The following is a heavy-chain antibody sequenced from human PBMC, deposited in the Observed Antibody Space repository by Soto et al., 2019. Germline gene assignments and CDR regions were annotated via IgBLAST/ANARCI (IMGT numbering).Heavy chain of an antibody. Sequence: EVQLVESGGGLVQPGGSLRLSCAASGFTFSSYWMSWVRQAPGKGLEWVANIKQDESEKDYVDSVKGRFTISRDNAKKSLYLEMNGLRAEDTAVYYCARGVRFQGRVYYLDFWGQGTLVTVSS. V-gene: IGHV3-7*01. J-gene: IGHJ4*02. CDR1: GFTFSSYW. D-gene: IGHD3-10*01. CDR3: ARGVRFQGRVYYLDF. CDR2: IKQDESEK.